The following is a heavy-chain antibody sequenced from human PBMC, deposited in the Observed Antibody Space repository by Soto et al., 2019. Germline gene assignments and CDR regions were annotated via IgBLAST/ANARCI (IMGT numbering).Heavy chain of an antibody. D-gene: IGHD3-10*01. CDR3: ASGMVRGVPFDY. J-gene: IGHJ4*02. CDR1: GGSISSGGYY. V-gene: IGHV4-31*03. CDR2: IYYSGST. Sequence: SETLSLTCTVSGGSISSGGYYWSWIRQHPGKGLEWIGYIYYSGSTYYNPSLKSRVTISVDTSKNQFSLKLSSVTAADTAVYYCASGMVRGVPFDYWSQGTLVTVSS.